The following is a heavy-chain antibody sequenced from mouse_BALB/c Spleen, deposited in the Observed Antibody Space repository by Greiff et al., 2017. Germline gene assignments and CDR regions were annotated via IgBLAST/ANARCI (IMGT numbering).Heavy chain of an antibody. Sequence: QVHVKQSGPQLVRPGASVKISCKASGYSFTSYWMHWVKQRPGQGLEWIGMIDPSDSETRLNQKFKDKATLTVDKSSSTAYMQLSSPTSEDSAVYYCARTLLLRGLYYYAMDYWGQGTSVTVSS. D-gene: IGHD1-1*01. CDR3: ARTLLLRGLYYYAMDY. V-gene: IGHV1S127*01. J-gene: IGHJ4*01. CDR2: IDPSDSET. CDR1: GYSFTSYW.